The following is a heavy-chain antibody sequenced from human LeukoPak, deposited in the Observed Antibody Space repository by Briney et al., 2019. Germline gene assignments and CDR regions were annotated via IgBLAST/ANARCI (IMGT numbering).Heavy chain of an antibody. CDR1: GYTFTSYD. J-gene: IGHJ4*02. CDR2: INPNSGGT. D-gene: IGHD6-13*01. V-gene: IGHV1-2*02. CDR3: ASHRIAAAGTLDY. Sequence: ASVKVSCKASGYTFTSYDINWVRQATGQGLEWMGWINPNSGGTNYAQKFQGRVTMTRDTSISTAYMELSRLRSDDTAVYYCASHRIAAAGTLDYWGQGTLVTVSS.